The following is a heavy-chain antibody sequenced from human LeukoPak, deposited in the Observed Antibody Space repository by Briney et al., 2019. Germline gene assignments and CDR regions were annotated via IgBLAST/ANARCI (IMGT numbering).Heavy chain of an antibody. V-gene: IGHV3-48*04. CDR1: GFTFSSYS. D-gene: IGHD1-26*01. J-gene: IGHJ4*02. CDR3: ASTGIVGATTGVGLFDY. CDR2: ISSSGSIT. Sequence: PGGSLRLSCAASGFTFSSYSMNWVRQAPGKGLEWVSYISSSGSITYYADSVKGRFTISRDNAKNCLYLQMNSLRAEDTALYYCASTGIVGATTGVGLFDYWGQGILVTVSS.